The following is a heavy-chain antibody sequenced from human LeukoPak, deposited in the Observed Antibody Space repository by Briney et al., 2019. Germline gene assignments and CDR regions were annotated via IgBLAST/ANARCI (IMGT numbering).Heavy chain of an antibody. CDR1: GGSISSDY. CDR3: ARGDPGLYYYYGMDV. Sequence: PSETLSLTCTVSGGSISSDYWSWIRQPAGKGLEWIGRFYPSGTTEYSSSLKSRVTMSVGPSKNQFSLKLTSVTAAGTAVYYCARGDPGLYYYYGMDVWGPGTTVTVSS. J-gene: IGHJ6*02. D-gene: IGHD2-21*01. V-gene: IGHV4-4*07. CDR2: FYPSGTT.